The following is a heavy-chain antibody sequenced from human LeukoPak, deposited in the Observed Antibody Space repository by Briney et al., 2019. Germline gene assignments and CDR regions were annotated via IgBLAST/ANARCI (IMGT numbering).Heavy chain of an antibody. J-gene: IGHJ5*02. V-gene: IGHV4-39*01. Sequence: SETLSLTCTVSGGSISSSSYYWGWIRQPPGKGLEWIGSIYYSGSTYYNPSLKSRVTISVDTSKNQFSLKLSSVTAADTAVYYCARGLHYNNWFDPWGQGILVTVSS. CDR3: ARGLHYNNWFDP. CDR2: IYYSGST. CDR1: GGSISSSSYY. D-gene: IGHD4-11*01.